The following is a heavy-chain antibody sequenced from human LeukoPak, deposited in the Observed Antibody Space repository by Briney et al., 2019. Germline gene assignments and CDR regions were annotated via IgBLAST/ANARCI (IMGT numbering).Heavy chain of an antibody. J-gene: IGHJ3*02. CDR2: ISVSGGST. V-gene: IGHV3-23*01. Sequence: GGSLRLSCAASGFTFSSYAMSWVRQAPGKGLEWVSAISVSGGSTYYADSVKGRFTISRDNSKNTLYLQMNSMSAEDTAVYYCAKALYYDSSGYYAAAFDIWGQGTMVTVSS. D-gene: IGHD3-22*01. CDR1: GFTFSSYA. CDR3: AKALYYDSSGYYAAAFDI.